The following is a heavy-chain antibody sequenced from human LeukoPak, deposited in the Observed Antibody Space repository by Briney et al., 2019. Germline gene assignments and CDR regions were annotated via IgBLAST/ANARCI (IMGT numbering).Heavy chain of an antibody. CDR3: VGVRWFGGSNWFDP. J-gene: IGHJ5*02. CDR1: GFTFSTFA. Sequence: GGSLRLSRSASGFTFSTFAMHCVRQAPGKGVEYVSAIRSNGSSRYYANSVKDRFTITRVNSTNTLHLQMRSLMAAATAVYYCVGVRWFGGSNWFDPWGQGPVVPVSA. D-gene: IGHD3-10*01. CDR2: IRSNGSSR. V-gene: IGHV3-64D*09.